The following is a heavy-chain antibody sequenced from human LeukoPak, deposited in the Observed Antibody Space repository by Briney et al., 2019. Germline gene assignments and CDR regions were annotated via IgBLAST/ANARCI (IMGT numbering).Heavy chain of an antibody. CDR2: IYYSGST. D-gene: IGHD1-1*01. CDR1: GGSISSYY. Sequence: SETLSLTCTVSGGSISSYYWSWIRQPPGKGLEWIGYIYYSGSTNYNPSLKSRVTISVDTSKNQFSLKLSSVTAADTAVYYCARTPNLPGYHNWFDPWGQGTLVTVSS. CDR3: ARTPNLPGYHNWFDP. J-gene: IGHJ5*02. V-gene: IGHV4-59*01.